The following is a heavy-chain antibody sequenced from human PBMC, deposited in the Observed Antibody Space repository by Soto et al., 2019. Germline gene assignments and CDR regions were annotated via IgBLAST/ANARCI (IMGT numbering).Heavy chain of an antibody. CDR3: TRDPDYGDYWGYFFDY. V-gene: IGHV1-2*02. CDR2: INPTSGAT. J-gene: IGHJ4*02. D-gene: IGHD4-17*01. CDR1: GYTFAAFF. Sequence: ASVKVSCKTSGYTFAAFFIHWIRQAPGQGLEWMGWINPTSGATVSAQKFQDRVTMTRDTSISTAYMELRGLKSDDTAVYYCTRDPDYGDYWGYFFDYWGQGTTVTVSS.